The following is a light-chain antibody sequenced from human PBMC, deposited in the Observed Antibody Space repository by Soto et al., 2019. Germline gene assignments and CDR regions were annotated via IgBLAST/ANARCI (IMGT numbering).Light chain of an antibody. CDR1: QSVSSH. Sequence: EIVLTQSPATLSLSPGERAALSCRASQSVSSHLAWYQQKPGQAPRLLIYDASNRATGIPARFSGSGSGTDFPLIISTQEPEDLEVYYCQQRRNWPLIFAGGPRVEI. CDR2: DAS. CDR3: QQRRNWPLI. V-gene: IGKV3-11*01. J-gene: IGKJ4*01.